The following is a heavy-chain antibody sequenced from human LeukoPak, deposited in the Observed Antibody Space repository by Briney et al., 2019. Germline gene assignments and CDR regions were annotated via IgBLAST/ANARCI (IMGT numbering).Heavy chain of an antibody. CDR3: ARSYASSWYWNWFDP. V-gene: IGHV4-38-2*02. J-gene: IGHJ5*02. D-gene: IGHD6-13*01. Sequence: SETLSLTCSVSGYSISSAYYWGWIRQPPGKGLEWIGTMYHSGSTNYNPSLKSRVTISVDTSKNQFSLRLSSVTAADTAVYYCARSYASSWYWNWFDPWGQGTLVTVSS. CDR1: GYSISSAYY. CDR2: MYHSGST.